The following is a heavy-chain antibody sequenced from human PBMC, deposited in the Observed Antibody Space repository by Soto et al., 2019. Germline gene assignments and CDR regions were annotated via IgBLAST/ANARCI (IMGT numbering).Heavy chain of an antibody. CDR1: GFTFSSYA. J-gene: IGHJ6*02. D-gene: IGHD3-9*01. Sequence: PGGSLRLSCSASGFTFSSYAMHWVRQAPGKGLEYVSAISSNGGSTYYADSVKGRFTISRDNSKNTLYLQMSSLRAEDTAVYYCVKDVGILSVYYYYGMDVWGQGTTVTVSS. CDR2: ISSNGGST. CDR3: VKDVGILSVYYYYGMDV. V-gene: IGHV3-64D*06.